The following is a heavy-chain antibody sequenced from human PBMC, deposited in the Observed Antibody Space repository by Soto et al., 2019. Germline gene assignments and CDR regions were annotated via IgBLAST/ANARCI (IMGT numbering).Heavy chain of an antibody. CDR2: ISHDGSNN. J-gene: IGHJ4*02. CDR1: GFTFRSYG. D-gene: IGHD2-15*01. Sequence: QVQLVESGGCVVPPGRYLILSCAASGFTFRSYGMHWVRQAPGKGLAGMAVISHDGSNNYYADSVKGRFTIYRDNSKNTLYLQRNSLRAEDTAVYYWAKDLGYCSGGRCCAVDYCCQGAIDT. V-gene: IGHV3-30*18. CDR3: AKDLGYCSGGRCCAVDY.